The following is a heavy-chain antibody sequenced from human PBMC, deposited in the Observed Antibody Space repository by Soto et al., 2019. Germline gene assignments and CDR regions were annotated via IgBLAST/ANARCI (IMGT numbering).Heavy chain of an antibody. Sequence: GASVKVSCKASGYTFTGYYMHWVRQAPGQGLEWMGWINPNSGGTNYAQKFQGWVTMTRDTSISTAYMELSSLRSEDTAVYYCARERSRYDRSGYYRPDYWGQGTLVTVSS. D-gene: IGHD3-22*01. CDR2: INPNSGGT. J-gene: IGHJ4*02. V-gene: IGHV1-2*04. CDR3: ARERSRYDRSGYYRPDY. CDR1: GYTFTGYY.